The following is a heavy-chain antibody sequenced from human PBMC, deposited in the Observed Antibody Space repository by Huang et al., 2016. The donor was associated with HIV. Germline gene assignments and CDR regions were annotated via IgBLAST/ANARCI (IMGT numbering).Heavy chain of an antibody. CDR3: ARGRDTAEMDTVDAGLDV. J-gene: IGHJ3*01. Sequence: QVRLQQWGGGLVRPSETLSRTCAVYGVSFGSHYWSWVRQSPGKGRAGIGETNLDGDTRFNPSLRIRVNSSVDTSKNQVSLTVTSGTAADTAIYFCARGRDTAEMDTVDAGLDVWDQGTKFTVS. CDR2: TNLDGDT. D-gene: IGHD2-2*03. V-gene: IGHV4-34*02. CDR1: GVSFGSHY.